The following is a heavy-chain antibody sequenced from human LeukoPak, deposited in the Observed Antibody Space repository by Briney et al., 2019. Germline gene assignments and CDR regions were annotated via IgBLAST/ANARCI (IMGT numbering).Heavy chain of an antibody. Sequence: GASVKVSCKASGYTFTGYYMHWVRQAPGQGLEWMGWINPNSGGTNYAQKFQGRVTMTRDTSISTAYMELSRLRSDDTAVYYCARDEVVVAATGRYYYGMDVWGQGTTVTVSS. D-gene: IGHD2-15*01. V-gene: IGHV1-2*02. CDR1: GYTFTGYY. CDR3: ARDEVVVAATGRYYYGMDV. J-gene: IGHJ6*02. CDR2: INPNSGGT.